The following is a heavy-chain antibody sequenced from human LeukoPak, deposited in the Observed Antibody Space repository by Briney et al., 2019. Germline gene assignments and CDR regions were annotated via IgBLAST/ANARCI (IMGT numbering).Heavy chain of an antibody. CDR2: INHSGST. D-gene: IGHD6-13*01. V-gene: IGHV4-34*01. Sequence: PSETLSLTCAVYGGSFSGYYWSWIRQPPGKGLEWIGEINHSGSTNYNPSLKSRVTISVDTSKNQFSLKLSSVTAADTAVYYCARGYGSSWLYYYYGMDVWGQGTTVTVSS. CDR1: GGSFSGYY. CDR3: ARGYGSSWLYYYYGMDV. J-gene: IGHJ6*01.